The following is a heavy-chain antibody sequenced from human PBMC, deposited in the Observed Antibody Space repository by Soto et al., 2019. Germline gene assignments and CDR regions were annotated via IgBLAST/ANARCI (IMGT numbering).Heavy chain of an antibody. Sequence: LRLSCAASGFTFSSYSMNWVRQAPGKGLEWVSSISSSSSYIYYADSVKGRFTISRDNAKNSLYLQMNSLRAEDTAVYYCARDRNTAMVGALYYYYYGMDVWGQGTTVTVSS. V-gene: IGHV3-21*01. CDR1: GFTFSSYS. CDR3: ARDRNTAMVGALYYYYYGMDV. J-gene: IGHJ6*02. CDR2: ISSSSSYI. D-gene: IGHD5-18*01.